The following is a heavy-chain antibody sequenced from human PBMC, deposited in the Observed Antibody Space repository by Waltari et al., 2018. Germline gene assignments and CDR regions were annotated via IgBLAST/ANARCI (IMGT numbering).Heavy chain of an antibody. D-gene: IGHD7-27*01. CDR3: ARPRTGDLYDAFDI. Sequence: QVQLQESGPGLVKPSETLSLTCTVSSDSISSNYWNWIRQPPGKGLEWIGYSYYSGSTSGSTNYNPSLKSRVTISADTSKNQLSLRLSSVTAADTAVYYCARPRTGDLYDAFDIWGQGTMVTVSS. CDR1: SDSISSNY. V-gene: IGHV4-59*08. J-gene: IGHJ3*02. CDR2: SYYSGSTSGST.